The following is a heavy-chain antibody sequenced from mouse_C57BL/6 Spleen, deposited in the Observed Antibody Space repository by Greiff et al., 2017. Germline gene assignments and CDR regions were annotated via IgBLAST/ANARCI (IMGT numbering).Heavy chain of an antibody. CDR3: ARSLGRFDY. CDR2: IHPNNGGT. Sequence: EVKLQESGPELVKPGASVKIPCKASGYTFTDYNMDWVKQSHGKSLEWIGDIHPNNGGTIYNQKFKGKATLTVDKSSSTDYMELRSLTSEDTAGYYCARSLGRFDYWGQGTTLTVSS. CDR1: GYTFTDYN. V-gene: IGHV1-18*01. J-gene: IGHJ2*01. D-gene: IGHD4-1*01.